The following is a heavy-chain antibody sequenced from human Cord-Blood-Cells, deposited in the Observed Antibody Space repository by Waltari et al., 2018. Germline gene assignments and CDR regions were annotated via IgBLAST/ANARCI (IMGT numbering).Heavy chain of an antibody. J-gene: IGHJ3*02. D-gene: IGHD1-26*01. CDR1: GGNFSSYA. V-gene: IGHV1-69*09. Sequence: QVQPVQSGAEVKKPGSSVKVSCKASGGNFSSYAISWVRQAPGQGLEWMGTITPSLDIANYAPKVQGRVTITADKSTRTAYMELSSLRSEDTAVYYCARAYSGSYDAFDIWSQGTMVTVSS. CDR3: ARAYSGSYDAFDI. CDR2: ITPSLDIA.